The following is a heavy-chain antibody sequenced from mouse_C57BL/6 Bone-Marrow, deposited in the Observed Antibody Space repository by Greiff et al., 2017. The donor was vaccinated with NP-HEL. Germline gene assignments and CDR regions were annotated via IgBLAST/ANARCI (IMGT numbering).Heavy chain of an antibody. V-gene: IGHV1-42*01. CDR2: INPSTGGT. J-gene: IGHJ2*01. D-gene: IGHD1-1*01. CDR3: ARRDYYGSGDY. CDR1: GYSFTGYY. Sequence: VQLQQSGPELVKPGASVKISCKASGYSFTGYYMNWVKQSPEKSLEWIGEINPSTGGTTYNQKFKAKATLTVDKSSSTAYMQLKSLTSEDSAVYYCARRDYYGSGDYWGQGTTLTVSS.